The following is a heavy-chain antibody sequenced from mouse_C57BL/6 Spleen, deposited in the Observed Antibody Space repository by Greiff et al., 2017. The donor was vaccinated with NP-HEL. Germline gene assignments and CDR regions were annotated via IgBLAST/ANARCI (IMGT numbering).Heavy chain of an antibody. CDR2: INPNNGGT. V-gene: IGHV1-26*01. Sequence: EVQLQQSGPELVKPGASVKISCKASGYTFTDYYMNWVKQSHGKSLEWIGDINPNNGGTSYNQKFKGKATLTVDKSSSTAYMELRSLTSEDSAVYYCANYMITTAMDYWGQGTSVTVSS. J-gene: IGHJ4*01. CDR1: GYTFTDYY. CDR3: ANYMITTAMDY. D-gene: IGHD2-4*01.